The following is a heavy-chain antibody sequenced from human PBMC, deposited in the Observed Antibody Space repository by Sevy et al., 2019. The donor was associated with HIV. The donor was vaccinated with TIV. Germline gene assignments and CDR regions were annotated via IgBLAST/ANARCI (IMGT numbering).Heavy chain of an antibody. V-gene: IGHV4-30-4*01. D-gene: IGHD4-4*01. CDR3: ARTTVTTDNWFDP. CDR1: GGSISSGDYY. CDR2: NYYSGST. J-gene: IGHJ5*02. Sequence: SETLSLTCTVSGGSISSGDYYWSWIRQPPGKGLEWIGYNYYSGSTYYNPSLKSRVTISVDRSKNQFSLKLSSVTAADTAVYYCARTTVTTDNWFDPWGQGTLVTVSS.